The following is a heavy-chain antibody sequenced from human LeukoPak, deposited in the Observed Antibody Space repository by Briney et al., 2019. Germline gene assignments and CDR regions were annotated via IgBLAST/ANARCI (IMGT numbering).Heavy chain of an antibody. J-gene: IGHJ5*02. CDR3: ARDRGYGSGSYPPLNWFDP. Sequence: ASVKVSCKASGYTFTSYGISWVRQAPRQGLEWMGWISAYNGNTNYAQKLQGRVTMTTDTSTSTAYMELRSLRSDDTAVYYCARDRGYGSGSYPPLNWFDPWGQGTLVTVSS. CDR1: GYTFTSYG. V-gene: IGHV1-18*04. D-gene: IGHD3-10*01. CDR2: ISAYNGNT.